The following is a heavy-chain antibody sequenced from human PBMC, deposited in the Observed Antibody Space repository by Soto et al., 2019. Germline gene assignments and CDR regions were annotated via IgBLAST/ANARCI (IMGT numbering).Heavy chain of an antibody. CDR2: IYYSGST. Sequence: TLSLTCTVSGGSISSGGYYWSWIRQHPGKGLEWIGYIYYSGSTYYNPSLKSRVTISVDTSKNQFSLKLSSVTAADTAVYYCARDDYGYYYYGMDVWGQGTTVTVSS. CDR3: ARDDYGYYYYGMDV. V-gene: IGHV4-31*03. CDR1: GGSISSGGYY. D-gene: IGHD4-17*01. J-gene: IGHJ6*02.